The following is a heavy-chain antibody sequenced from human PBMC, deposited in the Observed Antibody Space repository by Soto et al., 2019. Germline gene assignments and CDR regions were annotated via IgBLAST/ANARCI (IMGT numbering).Heavy chain of an antibody. CDR1: GFTFSSYA. CDR2: ISGSGGST. V-gene: IGHV3-23*01. J-gene: IGHJ6*02. Sequence: GGSLRLSCAASGFTFSSYAMSWVRQAPGKGLEWVSAISGSGGSTYYADSVKGRFTISRDNSKNTLYLQMNSLRAEDTAVYYCAKDLYYYDSSGYGYYYGMDVWGQGTTFTVSS. CDR3: AKDLYYYDSSGYGYYYGMDV. D-gene: IGHD3-22*01.